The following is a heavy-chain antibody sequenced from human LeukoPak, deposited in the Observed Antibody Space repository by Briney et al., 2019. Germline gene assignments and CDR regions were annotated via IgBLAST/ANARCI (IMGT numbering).Heavy chain of an antibody. D-gene: IGHD3-22*01. V-gene: IGHV4-34*01. J-gene: IGHJ4*02. CDR1: GGSFSGFY. Sequence: SGTLSLTCAVYGGSFSGFYWSWIRQPPGKGLEWIGEINHSGSTNYNPSLKSRVTISVDTSKNQFSLKLSSVTAADTAVYYCARGETYYYDNSPYVDSWGQGTLVTVSS. CDR2: INHSGST. CDR3: ARGETYYYDNSPYVDS.